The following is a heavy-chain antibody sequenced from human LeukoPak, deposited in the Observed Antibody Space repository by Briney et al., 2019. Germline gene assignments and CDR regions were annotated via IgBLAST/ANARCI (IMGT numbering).Heavy chain of an antibody. Sequence: GGSLRLSCAASGFTFSSYAMSWVRQAPGKGLEWVSAISGSGGSTYYADSVKGRFTISRDNSKNTLYLQMNSLRAEDTAVYYCAKGEGTIVGATTDAFDIWGQGTMVTVSS. CDR3: AKGEGTIVGATTDAFDI. CDR1: GFTFSSYA. V-gene: IGHV3-23*01. D-gene: IGHD1-26*01. CDR2: ISGSGGST. J-gene: IGHJ3*02.